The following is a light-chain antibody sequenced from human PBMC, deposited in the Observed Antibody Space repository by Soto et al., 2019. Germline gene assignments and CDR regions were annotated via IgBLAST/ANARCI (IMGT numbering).Light chain of an antibody. CDR1: QSISSW. CDR3: QQYSSYYT. V-gene: IGKV1-5*01. CDR2: DAS. J-gene: IGKJ2*01. Sequence: DIQMTQSPSTLSASVGDRVTITCRASQSISSWFAWYQQKPGKAPKLLISDASTLESGVPSRFSGSGSGTDFTLTISSLQPDDFATSYCQQYSSYYTFGQGTKLEIK.